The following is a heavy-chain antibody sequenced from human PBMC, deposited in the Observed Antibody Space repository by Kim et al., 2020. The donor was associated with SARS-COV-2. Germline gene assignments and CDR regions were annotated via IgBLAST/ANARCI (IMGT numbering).Heavy chain of an antibody. D-gene: IGHD6-13*01. J-gene: IGHJ6*02. CDR1: GFTFSSYG. CDR3: AKKDWQQLVLHYYYYGMDV. CDR2: ISYDGSNK. Sequence: GGSLRLSCAASGFTFSSYGMHWVRQAPGKGLEWVAVISYDGSNKYYADSVKGRFTISRDNSKNTLYLQMNSLRAEDTAVYYCAKKDWQQLVLHYYYYGMDVWGQGTTVTVSS. V-gene: IGHV3-30*18.